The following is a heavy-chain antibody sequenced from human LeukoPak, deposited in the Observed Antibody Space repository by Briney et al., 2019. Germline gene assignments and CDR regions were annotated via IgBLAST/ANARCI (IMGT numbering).Heavy chain of an antibody. V-gene: IGHV3-11*04. D-gene: IGHD5-12*01. CDR1: GFTFSNAW. J-gene: IGHJ4*02. CDR3: ARATGGYSGYVCDY. Sequence: GGSLRLSCAASGFTFSNAWMSWVRQAPGKGLEWVSYISSSGSTIYYADSVKGRFTISRDNAKNSLYLQMNSLRAEDTAVYYCARATGGYSGYVCDYWGQGTLVTVSS. CDR2: ISSSGSTI.